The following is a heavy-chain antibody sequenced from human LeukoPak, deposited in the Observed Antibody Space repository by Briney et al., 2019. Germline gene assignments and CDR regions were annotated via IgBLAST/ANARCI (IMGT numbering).Heavy chain of an antibody. J-gene: IGHJ4*02. CDR2: ISGSGGST. D-gene: IGHD4-17*01. V-gene: IGHV3-23*01. CDR3: AKVDNQDGDPYDY. CDR1: GFTSSSYA. Sequence: PGGSLRLSCAASGFTSSSYAMSWVRQAPGKGLEWVSAISGSGGSTYYADSVKGRFTISRDNSKNTLYLQMNSLRAEDTAVYYCAKVDNQDGDPYDYWGQGTLVTVSS.